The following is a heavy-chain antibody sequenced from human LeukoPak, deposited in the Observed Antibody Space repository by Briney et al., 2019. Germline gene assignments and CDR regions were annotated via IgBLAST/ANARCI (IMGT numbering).Heavy chain of an antibody. CDR3: ARAGSTSPADAFDI. CDR2: ISAYNGNT. D-gene: IGHD2-2*01. V-gene: IGHV1-18*01. Sequence: ASVKVSCKASGYTFTGYGISWVRQAPGQGLEWMGWISAYNGNTNYAQKLQGRVTMTTDTSTSTAYMELRSLRSDDTAVYYCARAGSTSPADAFDIWGQGTMVTVSS. J-gene: IGHJ3*02. CDR1: GYTFTGYG.